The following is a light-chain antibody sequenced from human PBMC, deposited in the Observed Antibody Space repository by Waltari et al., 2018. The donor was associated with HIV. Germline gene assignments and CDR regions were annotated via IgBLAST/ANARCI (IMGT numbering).Light chain of an antibody. CDR1: QTISDW. Sequence: EIKMTQTPSALSASVGDRVTITCRASQTISDWLAWYQPRPGKAPKLLIFKASGLESGVPSRFSGSLSGTEFTLTISSLQPDDLATYYCQQYSTFPGTFGQGTKVEI. V-gene: IGKV1-5*03. CDR2: KAS. J-gene: IGKJ1*01. CDR3: QQYSTFPGT.